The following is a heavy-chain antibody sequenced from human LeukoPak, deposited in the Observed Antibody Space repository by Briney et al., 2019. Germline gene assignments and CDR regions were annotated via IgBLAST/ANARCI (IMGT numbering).Heavy chain of an antibody. CDR2: IYHSGST. D-gene: IGHD6-19*01. J-gene: IGHJ4*02. CDR1: GGSISSSNW. V-gene: IGHV4-4*02. CDR3: ARVQWLARMYYFDY. Sequence: PSGTLSLTCAVSGGSISSSNWWSWVRQPPGKGLEWIGEIYHSGSTNYNPSLKSQVTISVDKSKNQFSLKLSSVTAADTAVYYCARVQWLARMYYFDYWGQGTLVTVSS.